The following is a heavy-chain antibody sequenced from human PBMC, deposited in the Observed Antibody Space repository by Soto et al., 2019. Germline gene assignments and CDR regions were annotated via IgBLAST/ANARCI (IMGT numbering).Heavy chain of an antibody. Sequence: QVQLVQSGAEVKEPGSSVKVSCKASGGGNLRDYRTTWVRRAPGQGLEWMGGIIPKRGSANYAQNIHGRVTITADESTNTVYMELRSLRSDDTAVYYCARGGDSYNFGAVYWGQGTPVTVSS. CDR2: IIPKRGSA. J-gene: IGHJ4*02. D-gene: IGHD2-21*01. CDR3: ARGGDSYNFGAVY. CDR1: GGGNLRDYR. V-gene: IGHV1-69*01.